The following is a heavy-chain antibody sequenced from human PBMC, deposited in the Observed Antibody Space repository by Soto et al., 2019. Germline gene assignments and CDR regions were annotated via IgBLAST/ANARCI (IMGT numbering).Heavy chain of an antibody. J-gene: IGHJ4*02. CDR2: ISGYSSNL. Sequence: QIRLVQSGGEVKKPGASVKVSCKASGYTFTSFAISWVRQAPGQGLEWLGWISGYSSNLHYTKSLQGRVYMTKNPSTNTAYMKLRSLRSNHTAVDYCARGTGDLAYWGQGTLVTVSS. CDR1: GYTFTSFA. CDR3: ARGTGDLAY. V-gene: IGHV1-18*04. D-gene: IGHD7-27*01.